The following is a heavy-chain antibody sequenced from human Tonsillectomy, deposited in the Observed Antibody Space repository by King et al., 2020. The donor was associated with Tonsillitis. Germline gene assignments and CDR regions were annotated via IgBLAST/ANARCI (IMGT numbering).Heavy chain of an antibody. CDR1: GGSFSGHY. D-gene: IGHD3-3*01. V-gene: IGHV4-34*01. J-gene: IGHJ6*03. CDR3: VRVYDFWSGYYYSYMDV. Sequence: VQLQQWGAGLLKPSEPLSLPCAVYGGSFSGHYWNWIRQPPGKGLEWIGEINQSGSTKYNPSLKSRVTISEDTSKNQFSLKLTSVTAADTGVYYCVRVYDFWSGYYYSYMDVWGKGTTVTVSS. CDR2: INQSGST.